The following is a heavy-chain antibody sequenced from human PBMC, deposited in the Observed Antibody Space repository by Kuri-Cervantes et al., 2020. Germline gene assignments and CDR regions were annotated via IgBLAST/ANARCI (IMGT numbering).Heavy chain of an antibody. Sequence: ASVKVSCKASGYTFTSYGISWVRQAPGQGLEWMGWISAYNGNTNYAQKLQGRVTMTTDTSTSTAYMELRSLRSDDTAVYYCARGNLGGYMANWFDPWGQGTLVTVSS. CDR2: ISAYNGNT. D-gene: IGHD6-13*01. CDR3: ARGNLGGYMANWFDP. CDR1: GYTFTSYG. V-gene: IGHV1-18*01. J-gene: IGHJ5*02.